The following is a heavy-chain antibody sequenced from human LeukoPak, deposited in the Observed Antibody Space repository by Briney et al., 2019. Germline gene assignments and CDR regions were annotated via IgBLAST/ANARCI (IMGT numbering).Heavy chain of an antibody. J-gene: IGHJ4*02. CDR3: ARGPHCSGGSCYSPAFDY. CDR1: GGSLSGYY. V-gene: IGHV4-34*01. D-gene: IGHD2-15*01. CDR2: INHSGST. Sequence: SETLSLTCAVYGGSLSGYYWSGIRQPPGKGREWIGEINHSGSTNYNPSLKSRVTISVDTSKNQVSLKVTSVTAADTAVYYCARGPHCSGGSCYSPAFDYWGQGTLVTVSS.